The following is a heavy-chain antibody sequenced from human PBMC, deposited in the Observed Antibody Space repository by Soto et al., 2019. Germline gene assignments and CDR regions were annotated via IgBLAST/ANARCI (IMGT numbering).Heavy chain of an antibody. Sequence: EVQLVESGGGLVQPGESLRLSCAVSGFTFGNHCMTWVRQAPGKGLEFLANISPDGSEKYYVDSVKGRFTISRDNTENSLYLQMNSLRDEDTAVYSCATDLNWENFWGQGTLVTVSS. CDR2: ISPDGSEK. CDR3: ATDLNWENF. D-gene: IGHD1-26*01. CDR1: GFTFGNHC. V-gene: IGHV3-7*01. J-gene: IGHJ4*02.